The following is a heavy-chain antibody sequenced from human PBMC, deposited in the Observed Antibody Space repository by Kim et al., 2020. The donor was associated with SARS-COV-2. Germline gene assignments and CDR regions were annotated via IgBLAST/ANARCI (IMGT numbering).Heavy chain of an antibody. Sequence: ASVKVSCKASGYTFTSYGISWVRQAPGQGLEWMGWISAYNGNTNYAQKLQGRVTMTTDTSTSTAYMELRSLRSDDTAVYYCARDPGHTAMAFGDYYMDVWGKGTTVTVSS. CDR3: ARDPGHTAMAFGDYYMDV. J-gene: IGHJ6*03. CDR1: GYTFTSYG. CDR2: ISAYNGNT. V-gene: IGHV1-18*01. D-gene: IGHD5-18*01.